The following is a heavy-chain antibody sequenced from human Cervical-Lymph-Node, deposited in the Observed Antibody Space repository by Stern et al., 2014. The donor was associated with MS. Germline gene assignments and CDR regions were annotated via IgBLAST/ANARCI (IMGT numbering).Heavy chain of an antibody. CDR2: IWYDGNKK. CDR3: ARGNWNYEGMGY. J-gene: IGHJ4*02. V-gene: IGHV3-33*01. CDR1: GFTFSNYG. Sequence: VQLEESGGGVVQPGRSLRLSCAASGFTFSNYGMHRVRQAPGKGLEWLAVIWYDGNKKYYADSVKGRFTISRDNSKNTLFLQMSSLTAEDTALYYCARGNWNYEGMGYWGQGTLVTVSS. D-gene: IGHD1-7*01.